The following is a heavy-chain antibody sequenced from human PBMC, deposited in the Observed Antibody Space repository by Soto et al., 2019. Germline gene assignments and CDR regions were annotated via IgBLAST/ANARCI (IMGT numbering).Heavy chain of an antibody. CDR1: GFTFSSHA. J-gene: IGHJ4*02. CDR2: LSDSGISI. D-gene: IGHD6-13*01. V-gene: IGHV3-23*01. Sequence: GGSLRLSCTASGFTFSSHAMTWVRQAPGKGLEWVSGLSDSGISIYYADSVKDRLTISRDNSKNTLYLQIHTLRAEDTAVYYCAKVSSSWYARSFDLWGQGTLVTVS. CDR3: AKVSSSWYARSFDL.